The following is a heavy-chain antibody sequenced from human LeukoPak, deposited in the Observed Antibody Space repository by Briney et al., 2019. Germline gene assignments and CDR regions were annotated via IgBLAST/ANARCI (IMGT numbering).Heavy chain of an antibody. J-gene: IGHJ4*02. CDR1: GGSFSGYY. Sequence: PETLSLTCAVYGGSFSGYYWSWIRQPPGKGLEWIGEINHSGSTNYNPALKSRVTISVDTSKNQFSLKLSSVTAADTAVYYCARTFSSWYASVDYWGQGTLVTVSS. CDR2: INHSGST. V-gene: IGHV4-34*01. D-gene: IGHD6-13*01. CDR3: ARTFSSWYASVDY.